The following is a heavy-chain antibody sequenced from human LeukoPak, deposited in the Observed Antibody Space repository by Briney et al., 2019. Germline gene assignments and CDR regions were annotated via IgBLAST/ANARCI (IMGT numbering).Heavy chain of an antibody. V-gene: IGHV4-59*01. Sequence: SETLSLTCTVFGGSISSYYWSWIRQPPGKGLEWIGYIYYSGSTNYNPSLKSRVTISVDTSKNQFPLKLSSVTAADTAVYYCASSYCGGDCYSWRYFDYWGQGTLVTVSS. CDR1: GGSISSYY. J-gene: IGHJ4*02. D-gene: IGHD2-21*02. CDR2: IYYSGST. CDR3: ASSYCGGDCYSWRYFDY.